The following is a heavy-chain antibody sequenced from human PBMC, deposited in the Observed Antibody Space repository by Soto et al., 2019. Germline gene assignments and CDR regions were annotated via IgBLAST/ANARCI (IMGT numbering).Heavy chain of an antibody. CDR2: INTYNGNT. D-gene: IGHD3-10*01. CDR3: ARGVGSGTYYNQYNWFDP. Sequence: APVKVACKTSGYTFTNYGISWVRQAPGQGLEWMGWINTYNGNTNHAQKLQGRVTMTTDTSTSTAYMELRSLRSDDTAVYYCARGVGSGTYYNQYNWFDPWGQGTLVTVSS. V-gene: IGHV1-18*01. J-gene: IGHJ5*02. CDR1: GYTFTNYG.